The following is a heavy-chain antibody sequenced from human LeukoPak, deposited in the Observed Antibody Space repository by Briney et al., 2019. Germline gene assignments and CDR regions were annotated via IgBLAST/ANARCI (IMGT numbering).Heavy chain of an antibody. Sequence: GGSLRLSCAASGFTFSSYSMNWVRQAPGKGLESVSYISSSGSTISYADPVKGRFTISRDNSKNTLYLQMNSLRAEDTAVYYCASRGYSYGLGYWGQGTLVTVSS. CDR3: ASRGYSYGLGY. D-gene: IGHD5-18*01. CDR1: GFTFSSYS. V-gene: IGHV3-48*01. J-gene: IGHJ4*02. CDR2: ISSSGSTI.